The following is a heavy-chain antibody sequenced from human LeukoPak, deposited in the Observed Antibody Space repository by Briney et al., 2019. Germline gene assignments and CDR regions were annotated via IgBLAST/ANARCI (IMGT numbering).Heavy chain of an antibody. CDR2: INHSGST. Sequence: PSETLSLTCAVYGGSFSGYYWSWIRQPPGKGLEWIGEINHSGSTNYNPSLKSRVTISVDTSKNQFSLKLSSVTAADTAVYYCARHDTYYYDSSDYPIFDYWGQGTLVTVSS. V-gene: IGHV4-34*01. CDR1: GGSFSGYY. D-gene: IGHD3-22*01. CDR3: ARHDTYYYDSSDYPIFDY. J-gene: IGHJ4*02.